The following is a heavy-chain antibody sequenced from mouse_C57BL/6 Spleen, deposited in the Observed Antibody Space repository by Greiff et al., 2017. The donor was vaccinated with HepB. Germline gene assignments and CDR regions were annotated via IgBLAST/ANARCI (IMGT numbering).Heavy chain of an antibody. J-gene: IGHJ3*01. CDR1: GFTFSDYG. CDR2: ISSGSSTI. V-gene: IGHV5-17*01. Sequence: EVMLVESGGGLVKPGGSLKLSCAASGFTFSDYGMHWVRQAPEKGLEWVAYISSGSSTIYYADTVKGRFTISRDNAKNTLFLQMTSLRSEDTAMYYCAPGIYSWFAYWGQGTLVTVSA. D-gene: IGHD2-1*01. CDR3: APGIYSWFAY.